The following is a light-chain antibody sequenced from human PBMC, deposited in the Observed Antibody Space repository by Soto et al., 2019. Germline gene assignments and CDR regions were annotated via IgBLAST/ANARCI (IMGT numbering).Light chain of an antibody. CDR2: AAS. CDR1: QGMRND. Sequence: DIPVTQSPSSLSASVEDRVTITCRASQGMRNDLGWYQQKQGKDPKRLIYAASSLQSGVPSRFSGRGSGTEFTLTVSSLQPEDFATFYCLQRSSYPPLTFGGGTKVEIK. CDR3: LQRSSYPPLT. J-gene: IGKJ4*01. V-gene: IGKV1-17*01.